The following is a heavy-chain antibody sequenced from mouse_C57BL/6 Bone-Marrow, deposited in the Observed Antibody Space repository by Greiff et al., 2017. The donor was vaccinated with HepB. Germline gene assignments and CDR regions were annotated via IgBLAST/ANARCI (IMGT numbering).Heavy chain of an antibody. CDR1: GYAFTNYL. CDR3: ARGVTTVVEGYWYFDV. D-gene: IGHD1-1*01. V-gene: IGHV1-54*01. CDR2: INPGSGGT. J-gene: IGHJ1*03. Sequence: VHLVESGAELVRPGTSVKVSCKASGYAFTNYLIEWVKQRPGQGLEWIGVINPGSGGTNYNEKFKGKATLTADKSSSTAYMQLSSLTSEDSAVYFCARGVTTVVEGYWYFDVWGTGTTVTVSS.